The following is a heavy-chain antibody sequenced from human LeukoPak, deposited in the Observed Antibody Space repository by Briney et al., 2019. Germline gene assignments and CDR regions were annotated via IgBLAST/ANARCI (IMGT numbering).Heavy chain of an antibody. Sequence: PGESLRLSCAASGFTVSSNYMNWVRQAPGKGLEWVSSISSSSSYIYYAGSVKGRFTISRDNAKNSLYLQMNSLRAEDTAVYYCARDKVAVSTFDYWGQGTLVTVSS. J-gene: IGHJ4*02. D-gene: IGHD6-19*01. V-gene: IGHV3-21*01. CDR1: GFTVSSNY. CDR3: ARDKVAVSTFDY. CDR2: ISSSSSYI.